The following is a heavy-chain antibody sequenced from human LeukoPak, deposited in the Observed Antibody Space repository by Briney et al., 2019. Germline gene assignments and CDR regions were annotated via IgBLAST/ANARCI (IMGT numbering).Heavy chain of an antibody. D-gene: IGHD6-6*01. V-gene: IGHV1-8*01. CDR1: GYTFTSYD. CDR3: AREGPIAARRFNWFDP. J-gene: IGHJ5*02. CDR2: MNPNSGNT. Sequence: ASVKGSCKASGYTFTSYDINWVRQATGQGLEWMGWMNPNSGNTGYAQKFQGRVTMTRNTSISTAYMELSSLRSEDTAVYYCAREGPIAARRFNWFDPWGQGTLVTVSS.